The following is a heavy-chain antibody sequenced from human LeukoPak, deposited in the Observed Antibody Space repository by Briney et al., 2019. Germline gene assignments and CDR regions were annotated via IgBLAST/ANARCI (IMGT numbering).Heavy chain of an antibody. V-gene: IGHV4-59*01. D-gene: IGHD5-18*01. Sequence: SETLSLTCTVSGGSISSYYWSWIRQPPGKGLEWIGYIYYSGSTNYNPSLKSRVTISVDTSKNQFSLKLSSVTAADTAVYYCARVRGYSPRRYFDYWGQGTLVTVSS. CDR2: IYYSGST. CDR1: GGSISSYY. J-gene: IGHJ4*02. CDR3: ARVRGYSPRRYFDY.